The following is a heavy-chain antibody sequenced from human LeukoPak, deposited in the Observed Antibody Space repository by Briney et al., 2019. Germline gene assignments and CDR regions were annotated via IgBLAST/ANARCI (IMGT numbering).Heavy chain of an antibody. Sequence: PGGSLRLSCAASGFTFRNTWMSWVRQAPGKGLERVSAISGSGGSTYYADSVKGRFTISRDNSKNTLYLQMNSLRAEDTAVYYCAKVYDSSGYYFPPFDYWGQGTLVTVSS. J-gene: IGHJ4*02. V-gene: IGHV3-23*01. CDR3: AKVYDSSGYYFPPFDY. CDR1: GFTFRNTW. D-gene: IGHD3-22*01. CDR2: ISGSGGST.